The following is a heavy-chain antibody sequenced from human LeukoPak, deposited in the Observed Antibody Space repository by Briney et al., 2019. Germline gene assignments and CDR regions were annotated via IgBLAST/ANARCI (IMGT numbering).Heavy chain of an antibody. CDR2: IHYSGSA. Sequence: SETLSLTCTVSGYSISSGYYWGWIRQPPGKGLEWIGSIHYSGSAYNNPSLKSRVAISVDTSKNQFSLNLSSVTAADTAVYYCARGGTYSNYLIDYWGQGTLVTVSS. J-gene: IGHJ4*02. CDR1: GYSISSGYY. D-gene: IGHD4-11*01. CDR3: ARGGTYSNYLIDY. V-gene: IGHV4-38-2*02.